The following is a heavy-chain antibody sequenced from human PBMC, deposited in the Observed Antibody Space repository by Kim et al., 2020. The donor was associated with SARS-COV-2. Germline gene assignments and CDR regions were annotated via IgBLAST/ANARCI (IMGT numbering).Heavy chain of an antibody. Sequence: GGSLRLSCAASGFTFSDYYMSWIRQAPGKGLEWVSYISSTTNYTRYADSVNGRFAISRDNAKNSLYLQMNSLRAKDTAVYYCARVALGGRSWYWFDPWGQGTLVTVSS. D-gene: IGHD6-13*01. CDR1: GFTFSDYY. CDR3: ARVALGGRSWYWFDP. V-gene: IGHV3-11*05. J-gene: IGHJ5*02. CDR2: ISSTTNYT.